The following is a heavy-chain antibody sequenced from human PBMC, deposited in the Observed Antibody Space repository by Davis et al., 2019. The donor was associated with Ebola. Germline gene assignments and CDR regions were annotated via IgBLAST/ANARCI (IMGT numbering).Heavy chain of an antibody. CDR1: GGSFSGYY. Sequence: MPGGSLRLSCAVYGGSFSGYYWSWIRQPPGKGLEWIGSIYHSGSTYYNPSLRSRVTMSVDTSKNQFSLKLSSVTAADTAVYYCARRSAEGDYWGQGTLVTVSS. J-gene: IGHJ4*02. CDR2: IYHSGST. CDR3: ARRSAEGDY. V-gene: IGHV4-34*01.